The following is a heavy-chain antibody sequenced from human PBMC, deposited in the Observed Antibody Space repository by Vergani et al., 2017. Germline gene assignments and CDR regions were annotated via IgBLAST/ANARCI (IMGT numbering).Heavy chain of an antibody. CDR2: IYYSGST. CDR3: ARARWYCSSTSCYTRWFDP. V-gene: IGHV4-59*01. CDR1: GGSISSYY. J-gene: IGHJ5*02. D-gene: IGHD2-2*02. Sequence: QVQLQESGPGLVKPSETLSLTCTVSGGSISSYYWSWIRQPPGTVLEWIGYIYYSGSTNDNPSLKSRVTISVDTSKNQFSLKLSSVTAADTAEYYCARARWYCSSTSCYTRWFDPWGQGTLVTVSS.